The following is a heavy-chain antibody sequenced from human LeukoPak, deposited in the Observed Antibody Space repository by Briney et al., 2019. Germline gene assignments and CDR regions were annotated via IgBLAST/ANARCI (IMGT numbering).Heavy chain of an antibody. CDR3: ARHGHHGDYGY. J-gene: IGHJ4*02. CDR2: IYYSGST. V-gene: IGHV4-39*01. CDR1: GGSISTISSGTYY. Sequence: PSETLPLTCTVSGGSISTISSGTYYWGWIRQPPGKGLEWIGSIYYSGSTYYNPSLKSRVTISIDTSKNQFSLKLNSVTAADTAVYYCARHGHHGDYGYWGQGNLVTVSS. D-gene: IGHD4-17*01.